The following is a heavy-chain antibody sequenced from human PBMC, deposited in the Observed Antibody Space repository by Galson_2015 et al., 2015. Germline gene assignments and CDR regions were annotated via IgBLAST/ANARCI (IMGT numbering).Heavy chain of an antibody. CDR1: GFTVSSNY. CDR2: IYSGGRP. Sequence: SLRLSCAASGFTVSSNYIRWVRQAPGKGLEWASVIYSGGRPYYADAVKARFTISRDNSKNTLYLQMNSLRAEDTAVYYCTRVNRRRWLQIDAFDIWGQGTMVTVSS. V-gene: IGHV3-53*01. D-gene: IGHD5-24*01. J-gene: IGHJ3*02. CDR3: TRVNRRRWLQIDAFDI.